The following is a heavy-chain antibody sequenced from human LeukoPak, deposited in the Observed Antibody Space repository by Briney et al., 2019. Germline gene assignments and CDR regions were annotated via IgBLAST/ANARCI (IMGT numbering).Heavy chain of an antibody. Sequence: SETLSLTCTVSGGSISSYYWSWIRQSPGKGLEWIGYVYYSGSTNYNSSLKSRVTISVDTAKNQFSLKLSSVTAADTAVYYCARVRGDCSGGSCYYYFDYWGQGTLVTVSS. CDR1: GGSISSYY. J-gene: IGHJ4*02. V-gene: IGHV4-59*01. D-gene: IGHD2-15*01. CDR2: VYYSGST. CDR3: ARVRGDCSGGSCYYYFDY.